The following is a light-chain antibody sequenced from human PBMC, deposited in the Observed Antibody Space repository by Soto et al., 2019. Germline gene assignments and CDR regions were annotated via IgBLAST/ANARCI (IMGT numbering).Light chain of an antibody. CDR2: AAS. V-gene: IGKV1-9*01. CDR1: QGISSY. CDR3: QQLNSYPRT. J-gene: IGKJ4*01. Sequence: DSQLTQSPSFLSASVGDRVTITCRASQGISSYLAWYQQKPGKAPKLLIYAASTLQSGVPSRFSGSGSGTEFTLTISSLQPEDFATYYCQQLNSYPRTFGGGTKV.